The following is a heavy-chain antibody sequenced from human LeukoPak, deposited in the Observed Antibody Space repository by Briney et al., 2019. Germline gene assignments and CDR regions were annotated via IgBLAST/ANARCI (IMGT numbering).Heavy chain of an antibody. CDR3: TRRYSGYDYD. J-gene: IGHJ4*02. D-gene: IGHD5-12*01. Sequence: GGSLRLSCAASGFTFNRYSMNWVRQAPGKGLEWVGFIRSKAYGGTTEYAASVKGRFTISRDDSKSIAYLQMNSLKTEDTAVYYCTRRYSGYDYDWGQGTLVTVSS. CDR1: GFTFNRYS. CDR2: IRSKAYGGTT. V-gene: IGHV3-49*04.